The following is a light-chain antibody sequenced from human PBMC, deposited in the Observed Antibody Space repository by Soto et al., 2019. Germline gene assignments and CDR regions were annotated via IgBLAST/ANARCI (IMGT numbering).Light chain of an antibody. CDR3: QQYNNWPPYT. J-gene: IGKJ2*01. CDR2: DAS. V-gene: IGKV3-15*01. CDR1: QSVSSN. Sequence: EIVMTQSPATLSVSPGERATLSCRASQSVSSNLAWYQQKPDQPPRLLIYDASTSATGIPPRFSGSGSGTEFTLTISSLQSEDFAVYYCQQYNNWPPYTFGQGTKLEIK.